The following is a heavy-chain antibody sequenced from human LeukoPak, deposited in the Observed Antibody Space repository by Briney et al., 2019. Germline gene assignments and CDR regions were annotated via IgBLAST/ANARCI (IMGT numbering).Heavy chain of an antibody. J-gene: IGHJ4*02. D-gene: IGHD4-17*01. CDR2: IWYDGSNK. V-gene: IGHV3-33*06. CDR1: GFTFSSYG. CDR3: AKDLGPMTTVTPVGFDY. Sequence: GGSLRLSSAASGFTFSSYGMHWVRQAPGKGLEGVAVIWYDGSNKYYADSVKGRFTISRDNSKNTLYLKMNSLRAEDTAVYYCAKDLGPMTTVTPVGFDYWGQGTLVTVSS.